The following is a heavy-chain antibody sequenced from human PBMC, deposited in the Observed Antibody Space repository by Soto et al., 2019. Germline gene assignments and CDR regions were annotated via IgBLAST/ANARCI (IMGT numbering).Heavy chain of an antibody. CDR3: ARTVQGYHDVFDI. D-gene: IGHD1-1*01. CDR2: IYYSGST. V-gene: IGHV4-31*03. Sequence: PSETLSLTCTVSGGSINSGGYHWGWLAQYPGKGLEWMGYIYYSGSTYYTPSLKSRLIISVDTSKNQFSLKLTSVTAADTAVYYCARTVQGYHDVFDIWGQGTMVTVSS. J-gene: IGHJ3*02. CDR1: GGSINSGGYH.